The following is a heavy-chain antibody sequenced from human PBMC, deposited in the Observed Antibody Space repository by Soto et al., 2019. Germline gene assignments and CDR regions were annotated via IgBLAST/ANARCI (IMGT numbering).Heavy chain of an antibody. V-gene: IGHV4-31*03. D-gene: IGHD3-3*01. Sequence: KPSETLSLTCTVSGGSISSGGYYWSWIRQHPGKGLERIGYIYYSGSTYYNPSLKSRVTISVDTSKNQFSLKLSSVTAADTAVYYCAREGYDGTGPYYYYGMDVWGQGTTVTVSS. CDR1: GGSISSGGYY. CDR2: IYYSGST. CDR3: AREGYDGTGPYYYYGMDV. J-gene: IGHJ6*02.